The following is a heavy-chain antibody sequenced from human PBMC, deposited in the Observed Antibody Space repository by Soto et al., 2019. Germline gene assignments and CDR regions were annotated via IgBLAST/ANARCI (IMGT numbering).Heavy chain of an antibody. CDR3: PRVPDY. Sequence: QLQLQESGSGLVKPSQTLSLTCAASGGSIRSVGYSWSWFRHPPGKGLEGIGYIYHSGSIYYNPSLNNRVTLSLDRSKNQFSLNLSSVTAAYTAVYYCPRVPDYWGQGTMVTVSS. V-gene: IGHV4-30-2*01. J-gene: IGHJ4*02. CDR2: IYHSGSI. CDR1: GGSIRSVGYS.